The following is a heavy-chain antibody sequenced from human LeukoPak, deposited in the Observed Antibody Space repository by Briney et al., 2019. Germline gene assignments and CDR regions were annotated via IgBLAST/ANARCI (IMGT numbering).Heavy chain of an antibody. CDR3: AGVTTKNWFDP. D-gene: IGHD4-11*01. Sequence: GGSLRLSCAASGFTFSSYGMHWVRQAPGKGLEWVAVISYDGSNKYYADSVKGRFTISRDNSKNTLYLQMNSLRAEDTAVYYCAGVTTKNWFDPWGQGTLVTVSS. CDR2: ISYDGSNK. V-gene: IGHV3-30*03. CDR1: GFTFSSYG. J-gene: IGHJ5*02.